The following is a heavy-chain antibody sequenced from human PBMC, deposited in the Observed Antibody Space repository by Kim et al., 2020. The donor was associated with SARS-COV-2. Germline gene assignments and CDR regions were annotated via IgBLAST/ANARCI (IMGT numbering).Heavy chain of an antibody. D-gene: IGHD3-10*01. CDR3: ARGAFTMVRGVIITYFDY. V-gene: IGHV3-13*01. Sequence: GGSLRLSCAASGFTFSSYDMHWVRQATGKGLEWVSAIGTAGDTYYPGSVKGRFTISRENAKNSLYLQMNSLRAGDTAVYYCARGAFTMVRGVIITYFDYWGQGTLVTVSS. CDR1: GFTFSSYD. CDR2: IGTAGDT. J-gene: IGHJ4*02.